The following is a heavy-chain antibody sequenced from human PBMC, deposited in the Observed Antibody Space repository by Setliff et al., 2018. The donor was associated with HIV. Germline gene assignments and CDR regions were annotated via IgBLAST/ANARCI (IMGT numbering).Heavy chain of an antibody. CDR3: ARDGEPTPPPKADGSGSYFDY. J-gene: IGHJ4*02. V-gene: IGHV1-3*01. CDR2: INGGSGRT. Sequence: ASVKVSCKVSGYSFTNSGMHWMRQAPGQRPEWMGCINGGSGRTEYSQKFQGRVTITRDTSASTAYMELSSLRSEDTAVYYCARDGEPTPPPKADGSGSYFDYWGQGTLVTVSS. D-gene: IGHD3-10*01. CDR1: GYSFTNSG.